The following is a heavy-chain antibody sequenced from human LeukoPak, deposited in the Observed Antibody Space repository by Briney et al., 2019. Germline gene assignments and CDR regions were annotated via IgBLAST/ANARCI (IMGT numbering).Heavy chain of an antibody. D-gene: IGHD6-19*01. CDR1: GGSFSGYY. V-gene: IGHV4-34*01. CDR2: INHSGST. CDR3: ASWNTGYSSGWYLN. J-gene: IGHJ4*02. Sequence: TSVTLSLTCAVYGGSFSGYYWSWIRQPPGKGLEWIEEINHSGSTNYNPSLKSRVTISVDTSKNQFSLKLSSVTAADTAVYYCASWNTGYSSGWYLNWGQGTLVTVSS.